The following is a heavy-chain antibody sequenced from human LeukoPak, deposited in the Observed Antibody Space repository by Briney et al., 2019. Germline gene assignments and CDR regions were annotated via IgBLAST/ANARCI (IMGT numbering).Heavy chain of an antibody. CDR2: IYYSGST. V-gene: IGHV4-39*01. Sequence: SETLSLTCTVSGGSISSSSYYWGWIRQPPGKGLEWIGSIYYSGSTYYNPSLKSRVTISVDTSKNQFSLKLSSVTVADTAVYYCARHLGQWFGPSYYFDYWGKGTLVTVPS. CDR3: ARHLGQWFGPSYYFDY. J-gene: IGHJ4*02. D-gene: IGHD3-10*01. CDR1: GGSISSSSYY.